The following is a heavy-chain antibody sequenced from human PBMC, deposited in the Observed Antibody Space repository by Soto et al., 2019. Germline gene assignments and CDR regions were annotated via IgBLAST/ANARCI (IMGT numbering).Heavy chain of an antibody. CDR1: GGSISSDDYY. CDR3: ARDLDGLHDDTSGPFPRPG. CDR2: IHSSGSI. D-gene: IGHD3-22*01. Sequence: KTSETLSLTCTVSGGSISSDDYYWSWISQAPGRGLEWIGYIHSSGSIYYNPSLTSRATMSIDTAGNQFSLKVSSVTVADTAVYYCARDLDGLHDDTSGPFPRPGWGQVTLVTVSS. V-gene: IGHV4-30-4*01. J-gene: IGHJ1*01.